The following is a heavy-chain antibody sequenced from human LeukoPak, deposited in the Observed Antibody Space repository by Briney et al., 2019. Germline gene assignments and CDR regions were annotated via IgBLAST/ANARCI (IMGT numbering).Heavy chain of an antibody. CDR1: GFTFSSYA. CDR2: ISYDGSNK. J-gene: IGHJ4*02. D-gene: IGHD5-24*01. CDR3: ARDRDGYNSADY. Sequence: QPGGSLRLSCAASGFTFSSYAMHWVRQAPGKGLEWVAVISYDGSNKYYADSVKGRFTISRDNSKNTLYLQMNSLRAEDTAVYYCARDRDGYNSADYWGQGTLVTVSS. V-gene: IGHV3-30*01.